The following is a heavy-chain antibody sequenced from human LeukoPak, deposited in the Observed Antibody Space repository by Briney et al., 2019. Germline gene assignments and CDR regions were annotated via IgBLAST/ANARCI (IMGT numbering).Heavy chain of an antibody. J-gene: IGHJ4*02. CDR2: IYTSGST. D-gene: IGHD3-22*01. V-gene: IGHV4-4*07. CDR3: ARDRRYDSSGYYFYFDY. Sequence: SETLSLTCTVSGGSLSSYYWSWIRQPAGKGLEGIGRIYTSGSTNYNPSLQSRVTMSVDTSKNQFSLKLSYVPAADTAVYYCARDRRYDSSGYYFYFDYWGQGTLVTVSS. CDR1: GGSLSSYY.